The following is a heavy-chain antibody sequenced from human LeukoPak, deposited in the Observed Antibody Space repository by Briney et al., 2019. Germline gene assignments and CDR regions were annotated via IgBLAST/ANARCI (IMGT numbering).Heavy chain of an antibody. D-gene: IGHD6-13*01. Sequence: SQTLSLTCTVSGGPISSGGYYWSWIRQHPGKGLEWIGFIYYTGSTYYNPSLKSRATISVDTSKNHFSLKLTSVTAADTAVYYCARGTGGAAAADFDPWGQGTLVTVSS. CDR3: ARGTGGAAAADFDP. V-gene: IGHV4-31*03. J-gene: IGHJ5*02. CDR1: GGPISSGGYY. CDR2: IYYTGST.